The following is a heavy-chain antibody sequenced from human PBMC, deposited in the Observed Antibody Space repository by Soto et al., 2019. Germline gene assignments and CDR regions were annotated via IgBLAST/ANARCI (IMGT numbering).Heavy chain of an antibody. J-gene: IGHJ4*02. CDR3: ARGGGEKDIVVVPAATEFDY. D-gene: IGHD2-2*01. CDR1: GGSFSCYY. Sequence: SETLSLTCAVYGGSFSCYYWSWIRQPPGKGLEWIGEINHSGSTNYNPSLKSRVTISVDTSKNQFSLKLSSVTAADTAVYYCARGGGEKDIVVVPAATEFDYWGQGTLVTVSS. CDR2: INHSGST. V-gene: IGHV4-34*01.